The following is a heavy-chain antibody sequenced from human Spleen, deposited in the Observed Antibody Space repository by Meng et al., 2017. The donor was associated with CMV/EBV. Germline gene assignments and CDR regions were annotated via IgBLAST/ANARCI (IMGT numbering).Heavy chain of an antibody. CDR1: GFTFDDHG. D-gene: IGHD1-7*01. J-gene: IGHJ4*02. V-gene: IGHV3-20*04. Sequence: CAASGFTFDDHGMNWVRQAPGKGLEWVSGVNWNGGKTGYADSVKGRFTISRDNAKKSPYLQMNSLRAEDTALYYCARGNWNYTGSDYWGQGTLVTVSS. CDR3: ARGNWNYTGSDY. CDR2: VNWNGGKT.